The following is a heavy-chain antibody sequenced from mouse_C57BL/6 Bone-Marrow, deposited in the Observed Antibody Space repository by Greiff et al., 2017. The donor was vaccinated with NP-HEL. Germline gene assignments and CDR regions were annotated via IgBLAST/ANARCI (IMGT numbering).Heavy chain of an antibody. Sequence: QVQLQQSGAELVRPGTSVKVSCKASGYAFTNYLIEWVKQRPGQGLEWIGVINPGSGGTNYNEKFKGKATLTADKSSSTAYMQLSSLTSEDSAVYFGARVITTAYYAMDYWGQGTSVTVSS. D-gene: IGHD1-1*01. V-gene: IGHV1-54*01. CDR2: INPGSGGT. CDR1: GYAFTNYL. CDR3: ARVITTAYYAMDY. J-gene: IGHJ4*01.